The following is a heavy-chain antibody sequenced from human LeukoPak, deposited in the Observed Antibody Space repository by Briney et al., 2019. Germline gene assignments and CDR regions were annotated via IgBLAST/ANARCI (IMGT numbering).Heavy chain of an antibody. CDR2: IIPIFGIA. CDR1: GGTFSSYA. D-gene: IGHD5-24*01. Sequence: GSSVKVSCKASGGTFSSYAISWVRQAPGQGLEWMGRIIPIFGIANYAQKFQGRVTITADKSTGTAYMELSSLRSEDTAVYYCARVEMATTKYYYGMDVWGQGTTVTVSS. J-gene: IGHJ6*02. CDR3: ARVEMATTKYYYGMDV. V-gene: IGHV1-69*04.